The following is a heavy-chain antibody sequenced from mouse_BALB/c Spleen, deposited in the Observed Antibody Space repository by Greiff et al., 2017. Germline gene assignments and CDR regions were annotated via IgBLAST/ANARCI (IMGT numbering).Heavy chain of an antibody. V-gene: IGHV7-3*02. D-gene: IGHD2-2*01. Sequence: EVQLVESGGGLVQPGGSLRLSCATSGFTFTDYYMSWVRQPPGKALEWLGFIRNKANGYTTEYSASVKGRFTISRDNSQSILYLQMNTLRAEDSATYYCARDIGSGYYFDDWGQGTTLTVSS. CDR3: ARDIGSGYYFDD. J-gene: IGHJ2*01. CDR2: IRNKANGYTT. CDR1: GFTFTDYY.